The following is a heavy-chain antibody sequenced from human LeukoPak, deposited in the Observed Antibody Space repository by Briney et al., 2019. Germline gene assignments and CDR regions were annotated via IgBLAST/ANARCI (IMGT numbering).Heavy chain of an antibody. CDR2: IIPIFGTA. CDR3: ARDLSGWSGFGY. J-gene: IGHJ4*02. Sequence: SVKVSCKASGGTFSSYAISWVRQAPGQGLEWVGRIIPIFGTANYAQKFQGRVTITTDESTSTAYMELSGLRSEDTAVYYCARDLSGWSGFGYWGQGTLVTVSS. CDR1: GGTFSSYA. V-gene: IGHV1-69*05. D-gene: IGHD6-19*01.